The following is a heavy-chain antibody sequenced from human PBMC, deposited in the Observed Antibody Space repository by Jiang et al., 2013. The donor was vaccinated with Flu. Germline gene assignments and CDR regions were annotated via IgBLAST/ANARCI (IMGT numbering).Heavy chain of an antibody. J-gene: IGHJ3*02. CDR2: ISSGSTYI. Sequence: SCAASGFTFSSYSMNWVRQAPGKGLEWVSSISSGSTYIYYADSLKGRFTISRDNAKNSLYLQMNSLRAEDTAVYYCARFGVAAAGGSFDIWGQGTMVTVSS. V-gene: IGHV3-21*01. CDR1: GFTFSSYS. D-gene: IGHD6-13*01. CDR3: ARFGVAAAGGSFDI.